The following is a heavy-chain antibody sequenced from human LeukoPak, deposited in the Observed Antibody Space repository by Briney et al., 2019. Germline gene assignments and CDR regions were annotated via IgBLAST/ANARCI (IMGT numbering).Heavy chain of an antibody. CDR2: INGGRT. CDR1: GFTFSDYA. V-gene: IGHV3-23*01. J-gene: IGHJ4*02. CDR3: VKEVTAYGYFDF. D-gene: IGHD2-21*02. Sequence: PGGSLRLSCVASGFTFSDYAMSWVRQAPGKGLEWIAAINGGRTFFQDSVRGRFTISRDNSKNTLYLQLNSLRAEDTAVYYCVKEVTAYGYFDFWGRGTLVTVSS.